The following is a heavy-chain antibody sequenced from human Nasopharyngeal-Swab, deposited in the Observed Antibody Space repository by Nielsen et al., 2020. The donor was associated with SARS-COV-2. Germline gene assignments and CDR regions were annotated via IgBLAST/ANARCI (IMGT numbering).Heavy chain of an antibody. J-gene: IGHJ4*02. Sequence: GEALKIPWGASGITVRLTYMSRGRQPPGKGLEWGSTLHSKGRAYYADSVKGRFTISRHNSNNTLDLQMNSLRADDTAVYFCVRDLAWGWDHWGQGSLITVSS. CDR2: LHSKGRA. D-gene: IGHD3-16*01. CDR1: GITVRLTY. V-gene: IGHV3-53*01. CDR3: VRDLAWGWDH.